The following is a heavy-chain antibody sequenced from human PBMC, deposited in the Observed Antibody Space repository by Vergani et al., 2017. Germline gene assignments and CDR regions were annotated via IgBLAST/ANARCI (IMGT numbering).Heavy chain of an antibody. J-gene: IGHJ4*02. CDR1: GYSFTTYW. D-gene: IGHD3-3*02. CDR3: ARHFTSAAHFDY. Sequence: EVQLVQSGAEVKKPGESLRISCQGSGYSFTTYWITWVRQMPGNGLEWMGRIDPSDSYTNYSPSFQGHVTISADKSISTAYLQWSSLKASDTAMYYCARHFTSAAHFDYWGQGTLVTVSS. CDR2: IDPSDSYT. V-gene: IGHV5-10-1*03.